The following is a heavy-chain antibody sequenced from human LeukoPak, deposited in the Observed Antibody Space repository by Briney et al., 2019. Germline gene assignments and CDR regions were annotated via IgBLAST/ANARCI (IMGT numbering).Heavy chain of an antibody. CDR2: IKSKTDGGTT. CDR3: ARDRSGSYCIDY. CDR1: GFTFSNAW. V-gene: IGHV3-15*01. Sequence: SGGSLRLSCAASGFTFSNAWMSWVRQAPGKGLEWVGRIKSKTDGGTTDYAAPVKGRFTISRDDSKNTLYLQMNSLRAEDTAVYYCARDRSGSYCIDYWGQGTLVTVSS. D-gene: IGHD1-26*01. J-gene: IGHJ4*02.